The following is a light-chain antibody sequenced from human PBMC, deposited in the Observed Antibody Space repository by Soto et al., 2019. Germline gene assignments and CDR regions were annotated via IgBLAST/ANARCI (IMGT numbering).Light chain of an antibody. CDR3: QQYNTWHPRYT. Sequence: EIVLTQSPATLSVSPGGRATLSCRASQSVKSYLAWYQQRPGQPPRLLIYGASTRATGIPARFSGSGSGTEFSLTTSSLQSEDFAVYYCQQYNTWHPRYTFGQGTKLEIK. CDR2: GAS. V-gene: IGKV3-15*01. CDR1: QSVKSY. J-gene: IGKJ2*01.